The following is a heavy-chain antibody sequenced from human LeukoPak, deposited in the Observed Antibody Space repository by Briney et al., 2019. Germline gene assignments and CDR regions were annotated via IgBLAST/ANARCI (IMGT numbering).Heavy chain of an antibody. Sequence: GGSLRLSCAASGFTFSSYAMSWVRQAPGKGLEWVPAISGSGGSTYYADSVKGRFTISRDNSKNTLYLQMNSLRAEDTAVYYCAKDQSGRYFDWLFPRYYFDYWGQGTLVTVSS. J-gene: IGHJ4*02. V-gene: IGHV3-23*01. CDR1: GFTFSSYA. CDR3: AKDQSGRYFDWLFPRYYFDY. D-gene: IGHD3-9*01. CDR2: ISGSGGST.